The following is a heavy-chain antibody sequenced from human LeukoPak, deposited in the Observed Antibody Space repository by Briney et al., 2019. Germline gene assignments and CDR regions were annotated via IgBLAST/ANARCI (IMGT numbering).Heavy chain of an antibody. J-gene: IGHJ4*02. CDR3: ARDGIYFDY. CDR1: GGSISSYY. Sequence: SETLSHTCTVSGGSISSYYWSWIRQPPGKGLEWIGYIYYSGSINYNPSLKSRVTISVDTSKNQFSLKLSSVTAADTAVYHCARDGIYFDYWGQGTLVTVSS. CDR2: IYYSGSI. V-gene: IGHV4-59*01. D-gene: IGHD1-14*01.